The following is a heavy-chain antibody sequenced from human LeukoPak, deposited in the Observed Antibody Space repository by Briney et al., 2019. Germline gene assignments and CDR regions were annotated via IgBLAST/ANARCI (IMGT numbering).Heavy chain of an antibody. CDR1: GGSISSYY. CDR2: IYYSGST. V-gene: IGHV4-59*01. Sequence: SETLSLTCTVSGGSISSYYWSWIRQPPGKGLEWIGYIYYSGSTNYNPSLKGRVTISVDTSKNQFSLKLSSVTAADTAVYYCVRVLAWFGDDWYLGAFDIWGQGTMVTVSS. D-gene: IGHD3-10*01. CDR3: VRVLAWFGDDWYLGAFDI. J-gene: IGHJ3*02.